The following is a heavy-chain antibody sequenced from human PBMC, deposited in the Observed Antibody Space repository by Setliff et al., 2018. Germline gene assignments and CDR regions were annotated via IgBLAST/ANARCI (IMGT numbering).Heavy chain of an antibody. CDR2: IYYSGST. D-gene: IGHD1-26*01. Sequence: SETLSLTCSVSGDSMSFSYWSWIRQPPGKGLEWIGYIYYSGSTDSHPSLKSRLTISRDTSKNQFSLKLSSVTAADTAVYYCARKGISALSGAFDMWGQGTMVTVSS. V-gene: IGHV4-59*12. CDR3: ARKGISALSGAFDM. CDR1: GDSMSFSY. J-gene: IGHJ3*02.